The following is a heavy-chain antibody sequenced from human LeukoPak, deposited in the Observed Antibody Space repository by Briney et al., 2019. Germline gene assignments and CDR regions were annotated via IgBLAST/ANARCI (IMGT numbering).Heavy chain of an antibody. D-gene: IGHD3-22*01. CDR1: GFSLSTSGV. CDR3: ARDLYDSSGADAFDI. CDR2: IYHSGST. J-gene: IGHJ3*02. V-gene: IGHV4-38-2*02. Sequence: SGPTLVNPTQTLTLTCTFSGFSLSTSGVGVGWIRQPPGKGLEWIGSIYHSGSTYYNPSLKSRVTISVDTSKNQFSLKLSSVTAADTAVYYCARDLYDSSGADAFDIWGQGTMVTVSS.